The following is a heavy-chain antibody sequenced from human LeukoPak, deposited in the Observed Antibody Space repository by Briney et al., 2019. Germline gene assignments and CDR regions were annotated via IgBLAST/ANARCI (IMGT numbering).Heavy chain of an antibody. Sequence: SETLSLTCAVYGGSFSGYYWSWIRQPPGKGLEWIGEINHSGSTNYNPSLKSRVTISVDTSKNQFPLKLSSVTAADTAVYYCGRLGGYSYGYVRGWGQGTLVTVSS. CDR1: GGSFSGYY. CDR3: GRLGGYSYGYVRG. CDR2: INHSGST. J-gene: IGHJ4*02. D-gene: IGHD5-18*01. V-gene: IGHV4-34*01.